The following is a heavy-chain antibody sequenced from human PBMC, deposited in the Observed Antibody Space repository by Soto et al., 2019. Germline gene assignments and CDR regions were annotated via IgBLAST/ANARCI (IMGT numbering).Heavy chain of an antibody. CDR2: ISGSGGST. J-gene: IGHJ4*02. V-gene: IGHV3-23*01. CDR3: AKGGLGYCSGGSCYYFDN. CDR1: GFTFSSYA. Sequence: GGSLRLSCAASGFTFSSYAMSWVHQAPGKGLEWVSAISGSGGSTYYADSVKGRFTISRDNSKNTLYLQMNSLRAEDTAVYYCAKGGLGYCSGGSCYYFDNWGQGTLVTVSS. D-gene: IGHD2-15*01.